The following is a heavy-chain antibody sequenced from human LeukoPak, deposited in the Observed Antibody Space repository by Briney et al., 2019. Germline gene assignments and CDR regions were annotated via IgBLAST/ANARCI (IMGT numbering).Heavy chain of an antibody. CDR1: GFTFSSYN. V-gene: IGHV3-21*01. CDR2: ISSSSHYI. D-gene: IGHD4-23*01. CDR3: ARGSRWVAGYGMDV. Sequence: GGSLRLSCAASGFTFSSYNMNWVRQAPGKGLEGVSSISSSSHYIYYADSVKGRFTISRDNARDSLWLQMNSLRAEDTAVYYCARGSRWVAGYGMDVWGQGTTVTVSS. J-gene: IGHJ6*02.